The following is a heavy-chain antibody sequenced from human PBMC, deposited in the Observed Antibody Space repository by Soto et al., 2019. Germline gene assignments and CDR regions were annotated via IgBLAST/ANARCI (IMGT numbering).Heavy chain of an antibody. CDR3: AKMASDFFFDSGAYYRFYYGLDV. CDR2: ISDDGSRK. J-gene: IGHJ6*02. CDR1: GFSYTRYG. Sequence: QVNLVESGGGMVQPGGSLRLSCAASGFSYTRYGMHWVRQAPGKELEWVAVISDDGSRKYYADSVKGRFTISRDNPKNTLFVQMTGLKTEDTAVYYCAKMASDFFFDSGAYYRFYYGLDVWSQGTTVTVSS. V-gene: IGHV3-30*18. D-gene: IGHD3-22*01.